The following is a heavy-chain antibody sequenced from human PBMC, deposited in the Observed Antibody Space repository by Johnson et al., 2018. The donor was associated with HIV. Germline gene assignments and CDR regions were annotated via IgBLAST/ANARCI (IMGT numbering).Heavy chain of an antibody. V-gene: IGHV3-20*04. Sequence: MQLVESGGSVVRPGGSLRLSCAASGFTFDDYGMSWVRQGPGKGLEWISGINWNGGRTGYADSVKGRFTISRDNAKKSLYLQMNSLRAEDTALYYCAREGGIRGPSPVDAFDIWGQGTRVTVAS. CDR3: AREGGIRGPSPVDAFDI. CDR2: INWNGGRT. D-gene: IGHD3-16*01. CDR1: GFTFDDYG. J-gene: IGHJ3*02.